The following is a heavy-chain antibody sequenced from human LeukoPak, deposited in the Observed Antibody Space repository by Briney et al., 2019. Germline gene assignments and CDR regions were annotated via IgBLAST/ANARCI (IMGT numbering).Heavy chain of an antibody. D-gene: IGHD3-3*01. Sequence: GGSLRLSCAASGFTFSSYSMNWVRQAPGKGLEWVSSISSSSSYIYYADSVKGRFTISRDNAKNSLYPQMNRLRAEDTAVYYCARDGITIFGVVTNGFDPWGQGTLVTVSS. J-gene: IGHJ5*02. CDR1: GFTFSSYS. V-gene: IGHV3-21*01. CDR3: ARDGITIFGVVTNGFDP. CDR2: ISSSSSYI.